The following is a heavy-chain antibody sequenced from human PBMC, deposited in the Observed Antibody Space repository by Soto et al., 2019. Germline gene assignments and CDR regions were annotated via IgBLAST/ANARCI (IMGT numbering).Heavy chain of an antibody. CDR2: SIPIFGTA. Sequence: QVQLVQSGAEVKKPGSSVKVSCKASGGTFSSYAISWVRQAPGQGLEWMGWSIPIFGTANYAQKFQGRVTITADESTGTAYMELSSMRSEDTAVYYCARGYCSGGSCYSEPMFDYWGQATLVTVSS. CDR3: ARGYCSGGSCYSEPMFDY. D-gene: IGHD2-15*01. J-gene: IGHJ4*02. V-gene: IGHV1-69*01. CDR1: GGTFSSYA.